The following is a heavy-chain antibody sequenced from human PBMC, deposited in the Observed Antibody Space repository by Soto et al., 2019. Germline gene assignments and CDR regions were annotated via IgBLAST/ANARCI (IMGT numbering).Heavy chain of an antibody. CDR3: ARDLVDMYAV. CDR2: ISSSSAYI. Sequence: EVHLVESGGGLVKPGGSLRLSCAGSGFTFSSSTMSWVRQAPGKGLEWVSSISSSSAYIYNADSLKGRFTISRDNAKNSLYLQMNIRRAEDSAVYFFARDLVDMYAVWGQGTLVTVSS. CDR1: GFTFSSST. J-gene: IGHJ4*02. D-gene: IGHD2-8*01. V-gene: IGHV3-21*01.